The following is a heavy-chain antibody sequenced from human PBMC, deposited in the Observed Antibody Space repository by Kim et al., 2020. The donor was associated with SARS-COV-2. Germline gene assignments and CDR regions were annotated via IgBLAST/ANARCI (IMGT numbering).Heavy chain of an antibody. Sequence: DSVKGRLTISGDNSKNTLYRQMNSLRAEDTAVYYCAKDLRILWFGELPNYWGQGTLVTVSS. D-gene: IGHD3-10*01. V-gene: IGHV3-23*01. J-gene: IGHJ4*02. CDR3: AKDLRILWFGELPNY.